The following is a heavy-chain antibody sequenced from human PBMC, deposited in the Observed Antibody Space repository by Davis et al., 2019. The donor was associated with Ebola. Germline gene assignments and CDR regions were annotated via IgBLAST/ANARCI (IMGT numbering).Heavy chain of an antibody. J-gene: IGHJ4*02. CDR3: AKGGSSSGRGGYFDY. Sequence: GGSLRLSCAASGFTFSSYSMNWVRQAPGKGLEWVSSISSSSSYIYYADSVKGRFTISRDNAKNTLYLQMNSLRAEDTAVYYCAKGGSSSGRGGYFDYWGQGTLVTVSS. V-gene: IGHV3-21*04. CDR2: ISSSSSYI. D-gene: IGHD6-6*01. CDR1: GFTFSSYS.